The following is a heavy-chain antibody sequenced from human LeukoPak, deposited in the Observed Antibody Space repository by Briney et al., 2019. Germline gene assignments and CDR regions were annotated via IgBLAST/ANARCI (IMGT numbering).Heavy chain of an antibody. CDR3: ARAWARLPSLFDY. CDR2: INHSGST. D-gene: IGHD7-27*01. J-gene: IGHJ4*02. V-gene: IGHV4-34*01. Sequence: PSETLSLTCAVYGGSFSGYYWSWIRQPPGKGLEWIGEINHSGSTNYNPSLKSRVTISVDTSKNQFSLKLSSVTAADTAVYYCARAWARLPSLFDYWGQGTLVTVSS. CDR1: GGSFSGYY.